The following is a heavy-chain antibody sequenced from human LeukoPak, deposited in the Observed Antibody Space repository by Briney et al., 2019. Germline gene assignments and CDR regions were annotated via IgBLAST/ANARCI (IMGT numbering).Heavy chain of an antibody. D-gene: IGHD3-10*01. V-gene: IGHV2-5*01. CDR1: GFPLRTTGVG. CDR3: AHSVRFGELKVHFDY. J-gene: IGHJ4*02. Sequence: SGPTLAKPTQTRTLTCTFSGFPLRTTGVGMGWIRQPPGKALEWLALIYWNDDKRYSPSLKSRLTITKDTSKNQVVLTMPNMDPVDTATYYCAHSVRFGELKVHFDYWGQGTLVTVSS. CDR2: IYWNDDK.